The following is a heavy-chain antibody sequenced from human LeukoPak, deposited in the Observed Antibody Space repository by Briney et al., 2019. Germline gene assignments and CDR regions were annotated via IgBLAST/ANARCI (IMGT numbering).Heavy chain of an antibody. Sequence: AGGSLRLSCAASGFTFSSYAMSWVRQAPGKGLEWVGRIKSKTDGGTTDYAGPVKGRFTISRDDSKNMLYLQMNSLKTEDTAVYYCTTARLYYYDSSGYFPRWFDPWGQGTLVTVSS. CDR1: GFTFSSYA. CDR3: TTARLYYYDSSGYFPRWFDP. V-gene: IGHV3-15*01. D-gene: IGHD3-22*01. J-gene: IGHJ5*02. CDR2: IKSKTDGGTT.